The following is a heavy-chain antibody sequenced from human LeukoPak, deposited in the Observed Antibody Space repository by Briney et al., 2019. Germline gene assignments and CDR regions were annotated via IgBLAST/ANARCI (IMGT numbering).Heavy chain of an antibody. CDR2: INPNRGGT. V-gene: IGHV1-2*02. CDR1: GYTFTDYY. CDR3: ARAVGQVTSPPDY. D-gene: IGHD1-26*01. Sequence: ASVKVSCKASGYTFTDYYTHWVRQAPGQGLKWLGWINPNRGGTDHAQEFQGRVTMTRDTSISTAYMELSSLTFDDTAVYYCARAVGQVTSPPDYWGQGTLVTVSS. J-gene: IGHJ4*02.